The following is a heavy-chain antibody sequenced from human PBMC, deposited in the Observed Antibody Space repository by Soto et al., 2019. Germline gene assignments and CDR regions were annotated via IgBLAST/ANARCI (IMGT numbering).Heavy chain of an antibody. CDR3: ARVGFSYYDSSGYYLDRSDY. J-gene: IGHJ4*02. Sequence: ASVKVSCKASGYTFTSYAMHWVRQAPGQRLEWMGRINASNGKANYAQKFQGRVTITADKSTSTAYMELSSLRSEDTAVYYCARVGFSYYDSSGYYLDRSDYWGQGTLVTVSS. V-gene: IGHV1-3*01. CDR2: INASNGKA. CDR1: GYTFTSYA. D-gene: IGHD3-22*01.